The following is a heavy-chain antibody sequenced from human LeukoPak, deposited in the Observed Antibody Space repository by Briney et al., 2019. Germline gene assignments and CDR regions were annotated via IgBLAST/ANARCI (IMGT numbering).Heavy chain of an antibody. J-gene: IGHJ4*02. CDR2: ISYDGSNK. Sequence: GRSLRLSCAASGFTFSSYGMHWVRQAPGKGLEWVAVISYDGSNKYYADSVKGRFTISRDNSKNTLYLQMNSLRAEDTAVYYCAKDFTLIYSGSYPYFDYWGQGTLVTVSS. CDR3: AKDFTLIYSGSYPYFDY. V-gene: IGHV3-30*18. CDR1: GFTFSSYG. D-gene: IGHD1-26*01.